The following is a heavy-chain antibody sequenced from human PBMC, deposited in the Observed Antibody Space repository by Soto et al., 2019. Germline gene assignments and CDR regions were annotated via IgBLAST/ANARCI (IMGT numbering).Heavy chain of an antibody. CDR1: GYSFTSYW. CDR3: ARPIAVAGTPSVYYGMDV. Sequence: PGESLKISCKGSGYSFTSYWIGWILQMPGKGLEWMGIIYPGDSDTRYSPSFQGQVTISADKSISTAYLQWSSLKASDTAMYYCARPIAVAGTPSVYYGMDVWGQGTTVTVSS. V-gene: IGHV5-51*01. D-gene: IGHD6-19*01. J-gene: IGHJ6*02. CDR2: IYPGDSDT.